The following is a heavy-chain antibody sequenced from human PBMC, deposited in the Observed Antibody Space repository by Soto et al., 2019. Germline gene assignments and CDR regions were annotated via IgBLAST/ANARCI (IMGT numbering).Heavy chain of an antibody. CDR1: GESISSSSYY. CDR3: ARQRTTVVTQAYFDH. Sequence: LSLTCIVSGESISSSSYYWGWIRQPPGKGLEWIGSIYYSGRTYYNPSFKSRATISIDTSKNQFSLKLSSVTATDTAVYYCARQRTTVVTQAYFDHWGQGALVTVSS. J-gene: IGHJ4*02. D-gene: IGHD2-21*02. V-gene: IGHV4-39*01. CDR2: IYYSGRT.